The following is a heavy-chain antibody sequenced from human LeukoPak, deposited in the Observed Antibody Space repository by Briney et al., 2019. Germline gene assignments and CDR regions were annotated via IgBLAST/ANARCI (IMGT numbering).Heavy chain of an antibody. CDR2: INWNGGST. V-gene: IGHV3-20*04. J-gene: IGHJ3*02. Sequence: GGSLILSCAASGFTFDNYGMSWVRHAPGKGLEWVSGINWNGGSTGYADSVKGRFTISRDNAKNSLYLQMNSLKAEDTALYYCARIDTYYYDSSGYYSAFDIWGQGTIVTVSS. CDR3: ARIDTYYYDSSGYYSAFDI. CDR1: GFTFDNYG. D-gene: IGHD3-22*01.